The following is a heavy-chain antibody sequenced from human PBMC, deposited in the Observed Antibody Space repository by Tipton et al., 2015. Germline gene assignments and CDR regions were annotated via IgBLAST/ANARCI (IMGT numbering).Heavy chain of an antibody. V-gene: IGHV4-59*01. Sequence: TLSLTCTVSGGSISTYYWSWIRQPPGKGLGWIGIIYYSGSTNYNPSLKSRVTITVDTSTNQFSLKVTSVAAADTAVYYCARPFSGGYSDGLYLFGMDVWGRGTTVTVCS. D-gene: IGHD1-26*01. CDR1: GGSISTYY. J-gene: IGHJ6*02. CDR3: ARPFSGGYSDGLYLFGMDV. CDR2: IYYSGST.